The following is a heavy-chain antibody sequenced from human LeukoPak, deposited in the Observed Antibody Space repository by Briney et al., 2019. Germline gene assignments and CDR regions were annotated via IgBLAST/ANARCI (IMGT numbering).Heavy chain of an antibody. Sequence: GGSLRLSCAASGFTLRSYSMTWVRQAPGKGLEWVSFISGMSSTIYYADSVKGRFTISRDNSKNTLYLQMYSLRAEDTAVYYCANRINYDILTGPIEGWGQGTLVTVSS. J-gene: IGHJ4*02. CDR3: ANRINYDILTGPIEG. CDR2: ISGMSSTI. CDR1: GFTLRSYS. D-gene: IGHD3-9*01. V-gene: IGHV3-48*01.